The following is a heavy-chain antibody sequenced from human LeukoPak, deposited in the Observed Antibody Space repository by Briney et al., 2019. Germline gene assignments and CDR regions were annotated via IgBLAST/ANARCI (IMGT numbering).Heavy chain of an antibody. CDR2: ISGSGGST. CDR1: GFTFSSYG. CDR3: ARDVGGENYYDSSGLTPNWFDP. D-gene: IGHD3-22*01. V-gene: IGHV3-23*01. Sequence: GGTLRLSCAASGFTFSSYGMSWVRQAPGKGLEWVSAISGSGGSTYYADSVKGRFTISRDNSKNTLYLQMNSLRAEDTAVYYCARDVGGENYYDSSGLTPNWFDPWGQGTLVTVSS. J-gene: IGHJ5*02.